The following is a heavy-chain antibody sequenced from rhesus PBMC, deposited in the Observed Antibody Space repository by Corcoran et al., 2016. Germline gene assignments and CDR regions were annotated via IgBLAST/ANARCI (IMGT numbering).Heavy chain of an antibody. CDR2: ITYSGST. Sequence: VPLQESGQGLVQPSAPVSLPCAFSGGSISRVYYYWSCLRQPPRKGLAWIGYITYSGSTSKNPSLKSGVTISRATAKNQSSWKLSSVTAADTAVYYCARDRYSSGCARLVDYWGQGVLVTVSS. CDR3: ARDRYSSGCARLVDY. CDR1: GGSISRVYYY. J-gene: IGHJ4*01. D-gene: IGHD6-31*01. V-gene: IGHV4-122*02.